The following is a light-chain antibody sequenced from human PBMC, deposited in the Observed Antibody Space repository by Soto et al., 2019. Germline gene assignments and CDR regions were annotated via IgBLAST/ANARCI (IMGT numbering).Light chain of an antibody. CDR3: QQSFSTPRT. CDR1: QTISTY. J-gene: IGKJ1*01. V-gene: IGKV1-39*01. CDR2: GAS. Sequence: DIQMTQSPSPLSASVGDRFTITCGASQTISTYLNWYQQKPGKAPKLFIYGASSLQSGVPSRFSGSGSGTDFTLTISSLQPEDFGTYYCQQSFSTPRTFGQGTKVDIK.